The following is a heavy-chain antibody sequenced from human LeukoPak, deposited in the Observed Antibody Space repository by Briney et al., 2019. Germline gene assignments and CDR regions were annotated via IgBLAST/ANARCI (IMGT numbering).Heavy chain of an antibody. D-gene: IGHD4-23*01. J-gene: IGHJ6*02. Sequence: GGSLRLSCAASGFTVSSNYMSWVRQAPGKGLEWASVIYSGGSTYYADSVKGRFTISRDNSKNTLYLQMNSLRAEDTAVYYCATADYGGYYYYGMDVWGQGTTVTVSS. CDR2: IYSGGST. CDR3: ATADYGGYYYYGMDV. CDR1: GFTVSSNY. V-gene: IGHV3-53*01.